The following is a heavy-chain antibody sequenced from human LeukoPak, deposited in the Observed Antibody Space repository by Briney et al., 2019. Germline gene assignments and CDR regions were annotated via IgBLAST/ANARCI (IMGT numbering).Heavy chain of an antibody. D-gene: IGHD2-8*02. CDR3: AKEMLLFDY. CDR1: GFTFSSYA. Sequence: GGSLRLSCAASGFTFSSYAMHWVRQAPGKGLEWVAVISYDGSNKYYADSVKGRFTISRDNSKNTLYLQMNSLRAEDTAVYYCAKEMLLFDYWGQGTLVTVSS. CDR2: ISYDGSNK. V-gene: IGHV3-30-3*01. J-gene: IGHJ4*02.